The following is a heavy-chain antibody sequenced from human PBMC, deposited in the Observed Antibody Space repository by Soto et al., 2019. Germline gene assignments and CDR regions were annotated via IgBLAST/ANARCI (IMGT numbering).Heavy chain of an antibody. CDR3: ARGEMFGVYYGMDV. V-gene: IGHV3-66*01. CDR1: GFTVSSNY. Sequence: GGSLRLSCAASGFTVSSNYMSWVRQAPGKGLEWVSVIYSGGSTYYADSVKGRFTISRDNSKNTLYLQMNSLRAEDTAVYYCARGEMFGVYYGMDVWGQGTTVTVSS. J-gene: IGHJ6*02. D-gene: IGHD2-8*01. CDR2: IYSGGST.